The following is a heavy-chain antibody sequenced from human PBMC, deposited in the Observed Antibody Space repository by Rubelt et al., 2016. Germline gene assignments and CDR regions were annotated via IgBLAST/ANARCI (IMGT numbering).Heavy chain of an antibody. D-gene: IGHD6-13*01. Sequence: QVQLVQSGAEVKKPGASVKVSCKASGYTFTSYYMHWVRQAPGQGLEWMGIINPSGGSTSYAQKFQGRVTMTRDTSTRKAYMELRSLRSDDTAVYYCASMYSSSWYRGWFDPWGQGTLVTVSS. J-gene: IGHJ5*02. CDR2: INPSGGST. CDR3: ASMYSSSWYRGWFDP. CDR1: GYTFTSYY. V-gene: IGHV1-46*01.